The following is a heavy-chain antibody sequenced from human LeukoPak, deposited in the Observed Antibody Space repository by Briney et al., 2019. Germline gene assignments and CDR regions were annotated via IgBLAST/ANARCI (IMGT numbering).Heavy chain of an antibody. V-gene: IGHV3-21*01. Sequence: GGSLRLSCAASGFTFSSYSMNWVRQAPGKGLEWVSSISSSSSYIYYADSVKGRFTISRDNAKNSLYLQMNSLRAEDTAVYYCATEGYCSSTSCYQVNWGQGTLVTVSS. CDR2: ISSSSSYI. CDR1: GFTFSSYS. D-gene: IGHD2-2*01. J-gene: IGHJ4*02. CDR3: ATEGYCSSTSCYQVN.